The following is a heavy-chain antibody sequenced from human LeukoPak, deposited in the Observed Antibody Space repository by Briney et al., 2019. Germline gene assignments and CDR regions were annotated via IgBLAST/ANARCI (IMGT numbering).Heavy chain of an antibody. V-gene: IGHV3-48*03. CDR1: GFTFSIYE. Sequence: GGSLRLSCAASGFTFSIYEMNWVRQAPGKGLEWVSYIASSGSSTYYADSVKGRFTISRDNAKNSLYLQMNSLRAEDTAVYYCAREDASAIDYWGQGTLVTVSS. CDR3: AREDASAIDY. J-gene: IGHJ4*02. D-gene: IGHD2-2*01. CDR2: IASSGSST.